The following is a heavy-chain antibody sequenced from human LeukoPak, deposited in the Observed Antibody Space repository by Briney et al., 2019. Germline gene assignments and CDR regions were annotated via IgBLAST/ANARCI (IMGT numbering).Heavy chain of an antibody. D-gene: IGHD2-15*01. CDR2: INPNSGGT. Sequence: GASVKVSCKASGYTFTGYYMHWVRQAPGQGLEWMGWINPNSGGTNYAQKFQGRVTMTRDTSISTAYMELSRLRSDDTAVYYCAVAYCSGGSCYFDYWGQGTLVTVSP. CDR1: GYTFTGYY. V-gene: IGHV1-2*02. J-gene: IGHJ4*02. CDR3: AVAYCSGGSCYFDY.